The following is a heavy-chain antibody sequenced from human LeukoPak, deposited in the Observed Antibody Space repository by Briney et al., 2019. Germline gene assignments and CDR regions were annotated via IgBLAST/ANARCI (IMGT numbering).Heavy chain of an antibody. Sequence: PSETLSLTCTVSGGSISSSSYYWGWIRQPPGKGLEWIGYIYYSGSTNYNPSLKSRVTISVDTSKNQFSLKLSSVTAADTAVYYCARGRHSSRVQSWGQGTTVTVSS. J-gene: IGHJ6*02. D-gene: IGHD6-13*01. CDR1: GGSISSSSYY. CDR2: IYYSGST. V-gene: IGHV4-61*05. CDR3: ARGRHSSRVQS.